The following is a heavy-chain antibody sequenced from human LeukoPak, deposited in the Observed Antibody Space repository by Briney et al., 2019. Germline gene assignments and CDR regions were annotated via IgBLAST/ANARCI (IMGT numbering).Heavy chain of an antibody. CDR3: ARAKEDIVVIPAAIPYAFDI. CDR2: IIPIFGTA. V-gene: IGHV1-69*05. D-gene: IGHD2-2*02. Sequence: GASVKVSFNASGGTFSSYAISWVRQAPGQGLEWMGGIIPIFGTANYAQKFQGSVTITTDEFTSTAYMELSSLRSEDTAVYYCARAKEDIVVIPAAIPYAFDIWGQGTMVTVSS. CDR1: GGTFSSYA. J-gene: IGHJ3*02.